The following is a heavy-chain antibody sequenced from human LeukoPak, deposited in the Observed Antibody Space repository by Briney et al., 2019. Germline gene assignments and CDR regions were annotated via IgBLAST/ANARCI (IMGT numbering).Heavy chain of an antibody. CDR2: IYSGGST. CDR1: GFTVSSNY. J-gene: IGHJ4*02. Sequence: GGSQRLSCAASGFTVSSNYMSWVRQAPGKGLEWVSVIYSGGSTYYADSVKGRFTISRDNSKNTLYLQMNSLRAEDTAVYYCARGTDSSGYYWIDYWGQGTLVTVSS. D-gene: IGHD3-22*01. CDR3: ARGTDSSGYYWIDY. V-gene: IGHV3-53*01.